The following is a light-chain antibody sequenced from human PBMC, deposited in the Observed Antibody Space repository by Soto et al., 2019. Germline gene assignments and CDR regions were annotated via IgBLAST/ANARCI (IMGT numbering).Light chain of an antibody. V-gene: IGKV1-33*01. CDR2: DAY. CDR3: QKSDHLPL. J-gene: IGKJ3*01. CDR1: QDIGNS. Sequence: DIQMTQSPPSLSASVGERVTITCQASQDIGNSLNWFQHKPGKAPNLVIYDAYNLEIGVPSRFSGSGSGTDFTFTITSLQPEDIATYYCQKSDHLPLFGPGTKVESK.